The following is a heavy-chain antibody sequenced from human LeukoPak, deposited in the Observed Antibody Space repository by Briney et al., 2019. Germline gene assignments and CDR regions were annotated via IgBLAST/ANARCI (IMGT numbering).Heavy chain of an antibody. CDR1: GFTFSDEY. CDR2: ISNSGSYT. CDR3: ARSRGAGPGAYFDY. Sequence: GGALTLSCAASGFTFSDEYMSWIRQAPEKGLEWVSYISNSGSYTNYADSVKGRFTISRDNAKNSLYLQMNSLRAEDTAVYYCARSRGAGPGAYFDYWGQGTLITVSS. D-gene: IGHD6-19*01. J-gene: IGHJ4*02. V-gene: IGHV3-11*03.